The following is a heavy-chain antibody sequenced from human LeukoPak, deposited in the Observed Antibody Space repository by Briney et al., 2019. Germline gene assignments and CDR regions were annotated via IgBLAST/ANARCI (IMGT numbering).Heavy chain of an antibody. CDR1: GGSISSYY. CDR3: ARGYRNLDV. D-gene: IGHD5-24*01. J-gene: IGHJ6*02. V-gene: IGHV4-59*08. CDR2: IYYSGST. Sequence: PSETLSLTCTVSGGSISSYYWSWIRQPPGKGLEWIGYIYYSGSTNYNPSLKSRVTISVDTSKNQFPLRLSSVTAADTAVYYCARGYRNLDVWGQGTTVTVSS.